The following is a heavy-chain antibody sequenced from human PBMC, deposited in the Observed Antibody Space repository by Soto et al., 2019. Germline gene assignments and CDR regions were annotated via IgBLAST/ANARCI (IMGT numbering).Heavy chain of an antibody. J-gene: IGHJ5*02. Sequence: QVQLVQSGAEVKKPGASVKVSCMASGYTFTSYGISWVRQAPGQGLEWMGWISAYNGNTNYAQKLQGRVTMTTDTSTSTAYMELRSLRSDDTAVYYCATLEVAAYCSSTSCPPVDNWFDPWGQGTLVTVSS. CDR1: GYTFTSYG. V-gene: IGHV1-18*01. CDR2: ISAYNGNT. D-gene: IGHD2-2*01. CDR3: ATLEVAAYCSSTSCPPVDNWFDP.